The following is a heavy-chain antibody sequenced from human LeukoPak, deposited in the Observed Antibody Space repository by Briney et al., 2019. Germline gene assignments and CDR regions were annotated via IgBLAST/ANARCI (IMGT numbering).Heavy chain of an antibody. CDR2: ISSSSSYI. CDR3: ARVRSTPHGYMDV. Sequence: KPGGSLRLSCAASGFTFSSYSMNWVRQAPGKGLEWVSSISSSSSYIYYADSVKGRFTISRDNAKNSLYLQTNSLRAEDTAVYYCARVRSTPHGYMDVWGKGTTVTVSS. J-gene: IGHJ6*03. CDR1: GFTFSSYS. D-gene: IGHD3-3*01. V-gene: IGHV3-21*01.